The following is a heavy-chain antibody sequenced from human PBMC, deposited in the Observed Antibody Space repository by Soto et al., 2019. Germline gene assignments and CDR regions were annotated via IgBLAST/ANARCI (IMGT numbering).Heavy chain of an antibody. D-gene: IGHD3-22*01. V-gene: IGHV3-23*01. Sequence: PGGSLRLSCAASGFTFSSCAMSWVRQAPGKGLEWVSAISGSGGSTYYADSVKGRFTISRDNSKNTLYLQMNSLRAEDTAVYYCAKVSSYYDSSGPRWFDPWGQGTLVTVSS. CDR1: GFTFSSCA. CDR2: ISGSGGST. CDR3: AKVSSYYDSSGPRWFDP. J-gene: IGHJ5*02.